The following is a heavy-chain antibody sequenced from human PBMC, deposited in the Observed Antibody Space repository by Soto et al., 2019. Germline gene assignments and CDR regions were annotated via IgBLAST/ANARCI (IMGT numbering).Heavy chain of an antibody. D-gene: IGHD4-17*01. CDR1: GFSLSTYGVG. CDR3: AHRVYGDYVDY. Sequence: KESGPTLVKPTQTLTLTCTFSGFSLSTYGVGVGWIRQPPGKALEWLALIYWDDDKRYNPSLKSRLTITKDTSKNQVVLTMTNMDPVDTATYYCAHRVYGDYVDYWGQGTLVTVSS. J-gene: IGHJ4*02. V-gene: IGHV2-5*02. CDR2: IYWDDDK.